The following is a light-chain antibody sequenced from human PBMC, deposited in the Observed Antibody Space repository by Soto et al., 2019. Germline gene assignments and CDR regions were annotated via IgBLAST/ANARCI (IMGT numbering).Light chain of an antibody. CDR2: KVS. V-gene: IGKV1-5*03. J-gene: IGKJ5*01. Sequence: DIQMTQSPSTLSASVGDRVTITCRASQSISTWLAWYQQKAGKAPKLLIHKVSSVESGVPSRFSGSGSGTEFTLTISSLQPDDFATYYCQQYISYPITFRQGTRVEIK. CDR3: QQYISYPIT. CDR1: QSISTW.